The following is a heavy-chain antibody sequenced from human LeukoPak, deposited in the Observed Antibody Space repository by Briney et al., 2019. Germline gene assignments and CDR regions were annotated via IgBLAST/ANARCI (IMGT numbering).Heavy chain of an antibody. Sequence: GGSLRLSCAASGFTFSSYSMNWVRQAPGKGLEWVSSISSSSSYIYYADSVKGRFTISRDNAKNSLYLQMNSLRAEDTAVYYCARGLDDFWSGYQDYWGQGTLVTVSS. CDR1: GFTFSSYS. CDR2: ISSSSSYI. J-gene: IGHJ4*02. D-gene: IGHD3-3*01. V-gene: IGHV3-21*01. CDR3: ARGLDDFWSGYQDY.